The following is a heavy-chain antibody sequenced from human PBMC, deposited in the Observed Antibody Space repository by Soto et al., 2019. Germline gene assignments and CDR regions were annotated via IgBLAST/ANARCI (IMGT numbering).Heavy chain of an antibody. D-gene: IGHD6-13*01. CDR1: GFTFSNYA. Sequence: EVQLLESGGGLVQPGGSLRLSCAASGFTFSNYAVTWVRQAPGKGLEWVSTISGSGGSTYYADSVKGRFTISRDHSKNTLYLQMSRLRAEDTAVYYCAKDQGSSWYEIDYWGQGTLVTVSS. CDR2: ISGSGGST. J-gene: IGHJ4*02. CDR3: AKDQGSSWYEIDY. V-gene: IGHV3-23*01.